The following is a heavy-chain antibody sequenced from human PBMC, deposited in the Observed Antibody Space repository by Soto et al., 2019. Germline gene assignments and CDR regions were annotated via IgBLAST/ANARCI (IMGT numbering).Heavy chain of an antibody. CDR2: SSNSGSFT. CDR1: GCTFSDHY. D-gene: IGHD1-1*01. CDR3: VRSGDNYNLLDY. J-gene: IGHJ4*02. Sequence: GGSLRRSCAASGCTFSDHYMSWIRQAPGKGLEWIGYSSNSGSFTRYADSVKGRFSISRDNAKNSLYLQMNSLRGDDTAIYYCVRSGDNYNLLDYWGQGSPVTVSS. V-gene: IGHV3-11*06.